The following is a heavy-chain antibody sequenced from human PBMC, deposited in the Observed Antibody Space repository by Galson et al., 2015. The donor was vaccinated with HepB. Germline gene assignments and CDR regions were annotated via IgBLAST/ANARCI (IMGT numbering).Heavy chain of an antibody. CDR3: AKEFPPSSPHDAFDI. J-gene: IGHJ3*02. Sequence: SLRLSCAASGFTFSSYWMNWVRQAPGKGLEWVANIKQDGSEKYYADSVKSRFTISRDNSKNTLYLQMNSLRAEDTAVYYCAKEFPPSSPHDAFDIWGQGTMVTVSS. D-gene: IGHD2-21*01. CDR1: GFTFSSYW. V-gene: IGHV3-7*01. CDR2: IKQDGSEK.